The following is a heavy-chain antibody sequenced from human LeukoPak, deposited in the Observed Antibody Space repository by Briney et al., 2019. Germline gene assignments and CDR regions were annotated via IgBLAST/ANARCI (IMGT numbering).Heavy chain of an antibody. CDR2: IYSGGIT. J-gene: IGHJ4*01. Sequence: GGSLRLSCAASGFTVSNSYMSWVRQAPGKGLEWVSIIYSGGITYYADSVKGRFSISRDNSKNALYLHMNSLRAEDTAVYYCARRPPTNWGLDYWGQGTLVTVSS. D-gene: IGHD7-27*01. V-gene: IGHV3-53*01. CDR1: GFTVSNSY. CDR3: ARRPPTNWGLDY.